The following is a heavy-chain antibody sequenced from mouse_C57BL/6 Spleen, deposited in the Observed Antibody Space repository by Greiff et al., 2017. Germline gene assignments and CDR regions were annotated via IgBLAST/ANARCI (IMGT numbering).Heavy chain of an antibody. D-gene: IGHD2-5*01. CDR1: GYTFTSYW. CDR2: IDPSDSYT. J-gene: IGHJ3*01. Sequence: VQLQQSGAELVKPGASVTLSCKASGYTFTSYWMQWVKQRPGQGLEWIGEIDPSDSYTNYNQKFKGKATLTVDTSSSTAYMQLSSLTSEDSAVYYCAPYYSNYEFAYWGQGTLVTVSA. CDR3: APYYSNYEFAY. V-gene: IGHV1-50*01.